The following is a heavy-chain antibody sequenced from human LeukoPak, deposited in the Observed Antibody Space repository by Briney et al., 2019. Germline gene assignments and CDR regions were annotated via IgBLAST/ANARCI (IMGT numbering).Heavy chain of an antibody. CDR2: VKSKSAGETT. J-gene: IGHJ4*02. V-gene: IGHV3-15*01. CDR1: GLSISNDW. Sequence: PGGSLRLFCAASGLSISNDWMSWVRQAPGKGLEWVARVKSKSAGETTDYAAPMKGRFTISRDDSKNTLYLQMNSLKTEDTAVYYCTLIQGWGSGSYYRDFWGQGTLVTVSS. D-gene: IGHD3-10*01. CDR3: TLIQGWGSGSYYRDF.